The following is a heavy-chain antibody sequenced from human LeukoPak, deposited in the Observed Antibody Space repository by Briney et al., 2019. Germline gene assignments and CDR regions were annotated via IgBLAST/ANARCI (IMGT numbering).Heavy chain of an antibody. CDR2: ISAYNGNT. Sequence: GASVKVSCKASDYTFSSYGISWVRQAPGQGLEWMGWISAYNGNTNYAQKLQGRVTMTTDTSTSTAYMELRSLRSDDTAVYYCARHCSSTSCPTRYYYGMDVWGQGTTVTVSS. CDR1: DYTFSSYG. D-gene: IGHD2-2*01. J-gene: IGHJ6*02. V-gene: IGHV1-18*01. CDR3: ARHCSSTSCPTRYYYGMDV.